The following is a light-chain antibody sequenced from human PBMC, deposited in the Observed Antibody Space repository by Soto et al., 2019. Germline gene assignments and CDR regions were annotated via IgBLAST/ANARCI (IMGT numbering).Light chain of an antibody. CDR3: QSYDSSLRAL. J-gene: IGLJ3*02. Sequence: QSVLTQSPSVSGAPGQRVTISCTGSSSNIGAGYDVHWYQQLPGTAPKLLIYGNSNRPSGVPDRFSGSKSGTSASLAITGLQAEDEADYYCQSYDSSLRALFGGGTKVTVL. V-gene: IGLV1-40*01. CDR2: GNS. CDR1: SSNIGAGYD.